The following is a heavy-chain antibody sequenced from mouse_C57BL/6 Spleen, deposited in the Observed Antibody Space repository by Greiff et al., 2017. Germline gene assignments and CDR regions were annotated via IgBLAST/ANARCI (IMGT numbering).Heavy chain of an antibody. CDR2: IDPETGGT. V-gene: IGHV1-15*01. J-gene: IGHJ2*01. CDR1: GYTFTDYE. CDR3: TRGSYPDY. Sequence: VKLMESGAELVRPGASVTLSCKASGYTFTDYEMHWVKQTPVHGLEWIGAIDPETGGTAYDQKFKGKAILTADKSSSPAYMELRSLTSEDSAVYYCTRGSYPDYWGQGTTLTVSS. D-gene: IGHD1-1*02.